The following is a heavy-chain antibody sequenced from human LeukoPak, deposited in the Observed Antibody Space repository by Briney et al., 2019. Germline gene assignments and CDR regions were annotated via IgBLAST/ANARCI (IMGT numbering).Heavy chain of an antibody. CDR1: GFSFTNVW. CDR3: TTGIDYGGGY. J-gene: IGHJ4*02. Sequence: PGGSLRLSCAVSGFSFTNVWMNWVRQAPGKGLEWVGRIKNKDEGEKTDYAAPVKGRFTISRDDSKATLFLQMNSLKMEDTAIYYCTTGIDYGGGYWGQGTLVTVSS. V-gene: IGHV3-15*07. CDR2: IKNKDEGEKT. D-gene: IGHD3-16*01.